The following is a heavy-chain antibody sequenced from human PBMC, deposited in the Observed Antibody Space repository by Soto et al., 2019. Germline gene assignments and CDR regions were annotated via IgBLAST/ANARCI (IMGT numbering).Heavy chain of an antibody. CDR1: GGSFSGYY. J-gene: IGHJ6*04. D-gene: IGHD2-15*01. CDR3: ARGPRRLHVHYYYGREV. CDR2: INHSGST. V-gene: IGHV4-34*01. Sequence: PSETLSLTCAVYGGSFSGYYWSWIRQPPGKGLEWIGEINHSGSTNYNPSLKSRVTISVDTSKNQFSLKLSSVTAADTAVYYCARGPRRLHVHYYYGREVWGKGKTVIVSS.